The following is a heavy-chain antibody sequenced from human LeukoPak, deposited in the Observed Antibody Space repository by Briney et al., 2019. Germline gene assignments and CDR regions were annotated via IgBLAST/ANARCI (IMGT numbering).Heavy chain of an antibody. CDR1: GGTLSSYA. Sequence: SVKVSCKASGGTLSSYAISWVRQAPGQGLEWMGGIIPIFGTANYAQKFQGRVTITADESTSTAYMELSSLRSEDTAVYYCARDGVAVAGTEDWGQGTLVTVSS. CDR2: IIPIFGTA. D-gene: IGHD6-19*01. V-gene: IGHV1-69*01. J-gene: IGHJ4*02. CDR3: ARDGVAVAGTED.